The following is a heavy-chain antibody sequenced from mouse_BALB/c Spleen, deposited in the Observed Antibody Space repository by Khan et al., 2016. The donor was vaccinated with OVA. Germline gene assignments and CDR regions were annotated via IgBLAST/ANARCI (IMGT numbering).Heavy chain of an antibody. CDR1: GYTFTTYW. Sequence: QVQLKQSGAELAKPGASVKMSCKASGYTFTTYWMHWVKQRPGQGLEWIGYINPTSGYTDYNEKFKDRATLSADKSSSTAYMQLSSLISEDSAVNYCTRDRIDYWGQGTTLTVSS. V-gene: IGHV1-7*01. CDR3: TRDRIDY. CDR2: INPTSGYT. J-gene: IGHJ2*01.